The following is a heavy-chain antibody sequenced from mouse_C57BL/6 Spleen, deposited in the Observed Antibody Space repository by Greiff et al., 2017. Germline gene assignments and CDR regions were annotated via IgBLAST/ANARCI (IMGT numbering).Heavy chain of an antibody. J-gene: IGHJ4*01. CDR3: ARKTTVVSMAY. CDR2: IWWDDVK. D-gene: IGHD1-1*01. CDR1: GFSLSPFGMG. V-gene: IGHV8-8*01. Sequence: LIVSGPGILQPSQPLSLTCSFSGFSLSPFGMGVGWIRQPSGKGLEWLAHIWWDDVKYYNPALKSRLTISKDTSKNQVFHKIAKVYNADTATYYCARKTTVVSMAYWGQGTSVTVSS.